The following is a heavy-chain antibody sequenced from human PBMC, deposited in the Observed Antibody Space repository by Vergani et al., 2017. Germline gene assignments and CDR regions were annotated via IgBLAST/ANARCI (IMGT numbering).Heavy chain of an antibody. CDR2: IIPIFGTA. Sequence: QVQLVQSGAEVKKPGSSVKVSCKASGGTFSSYAISWVRQAPGQGLEWMGGIIPIFGTANYAPKFQGRVTITADESTSTAYMELSSLRSEDTAVYYCARAGVNYYDSSGYFHFDYWGQGTLVTVSS. D-gene: IGHD3-22*01. CDR3: ARAGVNYYDSSGYFHFDY. V-gene: IGHV1-69*01. CDR1: GGTFSSYA. J-gene: IGHJ4*02.